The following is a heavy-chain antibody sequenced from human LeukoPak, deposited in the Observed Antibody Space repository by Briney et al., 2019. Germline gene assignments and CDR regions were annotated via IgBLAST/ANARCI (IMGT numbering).Heavy chain of an antibody. V-gene: IGHV1-2*02. CDR1: GYTFTGYY. Sequence: GASVKVSCKASGYTFTGYYMHWVRQAPGQGLEWMGWINPNSGGTNYAQKFQGRVTMTRDTSISTAYMELSRLRSEDTAVYYCAQSYYDSSGYFLDYWGQGTLVTVSS. CDR3: AQSYYDSSGYFLDY. CDR2: INPNSGGT. D-gene: IGHD3-22*01. J-gene: IGHJ4*02.